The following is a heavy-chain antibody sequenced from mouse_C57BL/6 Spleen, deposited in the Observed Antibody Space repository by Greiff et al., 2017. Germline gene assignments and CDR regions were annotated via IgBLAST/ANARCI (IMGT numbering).Heavy chain of an antibody. J-gene: IGHJ4*01. V-gene: IGHV1-18*01. D-gene: IGHD1-1*02. CDR3: ARAISIYTCGGSFYCAMDY. CDR1: GYTFTDYN. CDR2: INPNNGGT. Sequence: EVHLVESGPELVKPGASVKIPCKASGYTFTDYNMDWVKQSPGKSLEWIGDINPNNGGTIYNQKFKGKATLTVDKSSSPAYMQLKSLTSEDSAVYYYARAISIYTCGGSFYCAMDYWGQGTSVTVSS.